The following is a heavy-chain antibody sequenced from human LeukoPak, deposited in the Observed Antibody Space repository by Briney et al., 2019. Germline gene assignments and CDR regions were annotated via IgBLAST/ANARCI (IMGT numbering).Heavy chain of an antibody. CDR1: GYTFTSYA. V-gene: IGHV1-3*01. CDR2: INAGNGNT. Sequence: GASVKVSCKASGYTFTSYAMHWVRQAPGQRLEWMGWINAGNGNTKYSQKFQGRVTITRDTSASTAYMELSSLRSEDTAVYYCARDRRLLWFGELLSGEGDAFDIWGQGTMVTVSS. CDR3: ARDRRLLWFGELLSGEGDAFDI. D-gene: IGHD3-10*01. J-gene: IGHJ3*02.